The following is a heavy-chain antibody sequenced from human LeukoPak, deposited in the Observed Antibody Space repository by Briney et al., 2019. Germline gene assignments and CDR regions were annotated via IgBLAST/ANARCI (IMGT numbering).Heavy chain of an antibody. CDR1: GGTFSSYS. V-gene: IGHV1-69*05. D-gene: IGHD3-10*01. CDR2: SVPIFGTA. CDR3: ARSEISMVRGVIRTTKYYMDV. J-gene: IGHJ6*03. Sequence: SVRVSCKASGGTFSSYSLSWVRQAPGHGLEWMGGSVPIFGTADYAQKFQGRVTITTDDAASAVYVELSSLRSEDTAVYYCARSEISMVRGVIRTTKYYMDVWGKGTKVTVSS.